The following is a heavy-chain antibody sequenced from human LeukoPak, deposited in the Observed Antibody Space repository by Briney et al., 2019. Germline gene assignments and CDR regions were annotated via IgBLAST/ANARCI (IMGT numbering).Heavy chain of an antibody. J-gene: IGHJ3*02. D-gene: IGHD3-22*01. CDR2: IYYSGST. V-gene: IGHV4-59*08. CDR3: ASTYDSSGYYSVADAFDI. Sequence: PSETLSLTCTVSGGSISSYYWSWIRQPPGKGLEWSGYIYYSGSTNYNPSLKSRVTISVDTSKNQFSLKLSSVTAADTAVYYCASTYDSSGYYSVADAFDIWGQGTMVTVSS. CDR1: GGSISSYY.